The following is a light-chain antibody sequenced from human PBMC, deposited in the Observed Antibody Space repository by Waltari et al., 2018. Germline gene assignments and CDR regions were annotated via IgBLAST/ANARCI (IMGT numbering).Light chain of an antibody. V-gene: IGLV1-40*01. CDR2: GAS. CDR1: DSNIGADYD. Sequence: QPVLTQPPSVSGAPGQRVTISCTGSDSNIGADYDMHRYQQLPGTAPKLLLTGASHRPSGVPDRFSGSKSGTSASLAITGLQAEDEGDFYCQSYDGSLSGWVFGTGTTVTVL. CDR3: QSYDGSLSGWV. J-gene: IGLJ1*01.